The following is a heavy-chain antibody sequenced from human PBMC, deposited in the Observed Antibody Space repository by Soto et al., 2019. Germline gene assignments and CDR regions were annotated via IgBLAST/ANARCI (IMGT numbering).Heavy chain of an antibody. V-gene: IGHV4-30-4*01. Sequence: SETLSLTCTVSGGSINCDNCCWTWIRQPPGKGLEWIGCFHYSGTTYQIPSLKSRVTISRDTSRNQFSLELTSVTAADTAVYYCARGDGNTAFGYWGQGTQVTVSS. CDR2: FHYSGTT. J-gene: IGHJ4*02. CDR1: GGSINCDNCC. CDR3: ARGDGNTAFGY. D-gene: IGHD4-17*01.